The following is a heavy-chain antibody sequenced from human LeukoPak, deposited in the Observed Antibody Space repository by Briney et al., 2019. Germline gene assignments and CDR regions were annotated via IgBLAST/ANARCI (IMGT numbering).Heavy chain of an antibody. CDR3: ARERYCSGGSCYGDKAFDY. D-gene: IGHD2-15*01. J-gene: IGHJ4*02. CDR1: GFTFSSYA. Sequence: GGSLRLSCAASGFTFSSYAISWVRQAPGKGLEWVANIKQDGSEKYYVDSVKGRFTISRDNAKNSLYLQMNSLRAEDTAVYYCARERYCSGGSCYGDKAFDYWGQGTLVTVSS. CDR2: IKQDGSEK. V-gene: IGHV3-7*03.